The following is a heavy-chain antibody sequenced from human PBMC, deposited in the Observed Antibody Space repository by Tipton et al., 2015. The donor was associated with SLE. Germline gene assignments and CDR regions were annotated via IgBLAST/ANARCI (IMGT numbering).Heavy chain of an antibody. Sequence: SLRLSCAASGFTFSSYWMHWVRQAPGKGLVWVSRINSDGSSTSYADSVKGRFTISRDNAKNTLYLQMNSLRAEDTAVYYCARDRYCSGGSCCLACFQHWGQGTLVTVSS. J-gene: IGHJ1*01. V-gene: IGHV3-74*01. CDR2: INSDGSST. D-gene: IGHD2-15*01. CDR1: GFTFSSYW. CDR3: ARDRYCSGGSCCLACFQH.